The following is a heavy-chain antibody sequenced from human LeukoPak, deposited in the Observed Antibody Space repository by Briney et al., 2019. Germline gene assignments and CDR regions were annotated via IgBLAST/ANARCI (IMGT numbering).Heavy chain of an antibody. V-gene: IGHV4-39*07. CDR3: SREGAEYYKILTGPFDY. CDR2: IYYNGST. J-gene: IGHJ4*02. D-gene: IGHD3-9*01. CDR1: GGSISSSSYY. Sequence: SETLSLTCTVSGGSISSSSYYWGWIRQPPGKGLGWVGSIYYNGSTYYNPSLKSRVPISVDTSKNQFSLKLSSVTAADTAVYFCSREGAEYYKILTGPFDYWGQGTLVTVSS.